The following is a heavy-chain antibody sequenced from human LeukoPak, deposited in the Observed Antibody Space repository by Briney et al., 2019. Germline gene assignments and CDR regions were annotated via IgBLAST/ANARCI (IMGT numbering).Heavy chain of an antibody. J-gene: IGHJ3*02. CDR2: IYSDGST. Sequence: PGGSLRLSCAASGFTVNSNYMSWVRQAPGEGLEWVSVIYSDGSTSYADSVKGRFSISRDYSKNTLYLQMNSPRAEDTAVYYCARTRSDAFDIWGQGTMVTVSS. CDR1: GFTVNSNY. D-gene: IGHD2-2*01. CDR3: ARTRSDAFDI. V-gene: IGHV3-53*01.